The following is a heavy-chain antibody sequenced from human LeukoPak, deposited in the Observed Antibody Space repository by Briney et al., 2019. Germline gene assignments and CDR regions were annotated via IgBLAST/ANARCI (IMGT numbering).Heavy chain of an antibody. Sequence: PGRSLRLSCAASGFTFSSYGMPWVRQAPGKGLEWVSAINTAGTTFYPDSVKGRFSISRENAKNSLNLQMNSLRAGDTAIYYCARVSPPSSYAFDLWGQGTMVTVSS. CDR1: GFTFSSYG. V-gene: IGHV3-13*01. CDR2: INTAGTT. J-gene: IGHJ3*01. D-gene: IGHD6-6*01. CDR3: ARVSPPSSYAFDL.